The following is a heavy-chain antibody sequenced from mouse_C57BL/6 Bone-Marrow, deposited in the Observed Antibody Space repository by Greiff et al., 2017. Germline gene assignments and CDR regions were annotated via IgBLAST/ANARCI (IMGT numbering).Heavy chain of an antibody. J-gene: IGHJ2*01. CDR2: IYPGDGDT. V-gene: IGHV1-80*01. D-gene: IGHD1-1*01. Sequence: QVHVKQSGAELVKPGASVKISCKASGYAFSSYWMNWVKQRPGKGLEWIGQIYPGDGDTNYNGKFKGKATLTADKSSSTAYMQLSSLTSEDSAVYFCARRAITTVVAKDYFDYWGQGTTLTVSS. CDR3: ARRAITTVVAKDYFDY. CDR1: GYAFSSYW.